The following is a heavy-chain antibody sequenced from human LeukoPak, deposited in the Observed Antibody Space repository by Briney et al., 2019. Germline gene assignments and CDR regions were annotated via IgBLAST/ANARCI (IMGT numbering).Heavy chain of an antibody. Sequence: PSETLSLTCAVYGGSFSGYYWSWIRQPPGKGLEWIGEINHSGSTNYNPSLKSRVTISVDTSKNQFSLKLSSVTAADTAVYYCASLWFGEYNYWGQGTLVTVSS. D-gene: IGHD3-10*01. CDR1: GGSFSGYY. CDR2: INHSGST. CDR3: ASLWFGEYNY. V-gene: IGHV4-34*01. J-gene: IGHJ4*02.